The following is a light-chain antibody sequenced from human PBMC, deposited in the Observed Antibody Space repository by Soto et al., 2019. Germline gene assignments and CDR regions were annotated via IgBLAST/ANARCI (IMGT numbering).Light chain of an antibody. CDR2: DVS. J-gene: IGLJ1*01. Sequence: QSVLTQPASVSGSPGQSITISCTGTSSDVGGYNYVSWYQQHPGKAPKLMIYDVSNRPSGVSNRFSGSKSGNTASLSISGLQAEDAADYYCSSYTSSSTRVFGTGTTLTVL. V-gene: IGLV2-14*01. CDR3: SSYTSSSTRV. CDR1: SSDVGGYNY.